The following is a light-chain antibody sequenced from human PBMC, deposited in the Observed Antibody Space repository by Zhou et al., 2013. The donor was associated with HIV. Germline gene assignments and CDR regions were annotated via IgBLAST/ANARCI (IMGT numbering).Light chain of an antibody. J-gene: IGKJ1*01. CDR3: QQYGTSLWT. CDR2: AGA. V-gene: IGKV3-20*01. Sequence: EIVLTQSPGTLSLSPGERATLSCRASQSFSSTYLAWYQQKPGQAPRLLIYAGASRATGIPDRFSARGSGTDFTLTISRLEPEDFAVYYCQQYGTSLWTFGQGTKVEIK. CDR1: QSFSSTY.